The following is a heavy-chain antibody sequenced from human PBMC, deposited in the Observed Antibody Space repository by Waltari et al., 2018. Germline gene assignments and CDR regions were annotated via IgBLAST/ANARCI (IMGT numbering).Heavy chain of an antibody. CDR1: GVTFSTYA. J-gene: IGHJ4*02. V-gene: IGHV3-30-3*01. CDR3: ARESPTVTTD. Sequence: QVQLVESGGGVVQPGRSLRLSCAASGVTFSTYARHWVRQAPGKGLEWVAVISYDGSNKYYADSVKGRFTISRDNSKNTLYLQMNSLRAEDTAVYYCARESPTVTTDWGQGTLVTVSS. CDR2: ISYDGSNK. D-gene: IGHD4-17*01.